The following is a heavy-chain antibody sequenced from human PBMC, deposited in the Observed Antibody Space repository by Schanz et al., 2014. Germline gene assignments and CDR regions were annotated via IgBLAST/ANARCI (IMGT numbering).Heavy chain of an antibody. CDR2: ISPYNGNT. V-gene: IGHV1-18*01. D-gene: IGHD3-10*01. J-gene: IGHJ6*02. CDR3: ARAKRFGDMDV. Sequence: QAQLMQSGPELKRPGASVKVSCTASGYTLKNYGISWVRQAPGLGLEWMGWISPYNGNTNYAQKLQGRVTMTADTSTSTAYMDLRSLRSDDTAGYYCARAKRFGDMDVWGQGTTVTVSS. CDR1: GYTLKNYG.